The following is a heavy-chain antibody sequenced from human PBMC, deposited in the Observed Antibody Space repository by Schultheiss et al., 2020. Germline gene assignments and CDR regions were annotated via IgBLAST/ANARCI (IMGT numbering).Heavy chain of an antibody. V-gene: IGHV4-38-2*01. CDR2: IYHSGST. J-gene: IGHJ6*02. Sequence: GSLRLSCAVSGYSISSGYYWGWIRQPPGKGLEWIGSIYHSGSTNYNPSLKSRVTISVDTSKNQFSLKLSSVTAADTAVYYCARGSGWYGDYGMDVWGQGTTVTVSS. CDR1: GYSISSGYY. D-gene: IGHD6-19*01. CDR3: ARGSGWYGDYGMDV.